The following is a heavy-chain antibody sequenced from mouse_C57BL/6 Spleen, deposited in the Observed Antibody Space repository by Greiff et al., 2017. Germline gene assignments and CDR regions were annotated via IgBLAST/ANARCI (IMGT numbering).Heavy chain of an antibody. J-gene: IGHJ1*03. Sequence: QVQLQQSGAELVRPGTSVKMSCKASGYTFTNYWIGWAKQRPGHGLEWIGDIYPGGGYTNYNEKFKGKATLTADKSSSTAYMQFSSLTSEDSAIYYCARNYGSSYWYFDVWGTGTTGTVSS. CDR1: GYTFTNYW. CDR3: ARNYGSSYWYFDV. CDR2: IYPGGGYT. V-gene: IGHV1-63*01. D-gene: IGHD1-1*01.